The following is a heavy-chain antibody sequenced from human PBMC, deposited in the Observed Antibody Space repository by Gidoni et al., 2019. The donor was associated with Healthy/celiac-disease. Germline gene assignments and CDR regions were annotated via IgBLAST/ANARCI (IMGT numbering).Heavy chain of an antibody. Sequence: EVQLVESGGGLVQPGRSLSLSCSASGFTFDDYAMHWVRQAPGKGLEWVSGISWNSGSIGYADSVKGRFTISRDNAKNSLYLQMNSLRAEDTALNYCVRYDSSGAWGQGTLVTVSS. CDR1: GFTFDDYA. D-gene: IGHD3-22*01. J-gene: IGHJ5*02. V-gene: IGHV3-9*01. CDR2: ISWNSGSI. CDR3: VRYDSSGA.